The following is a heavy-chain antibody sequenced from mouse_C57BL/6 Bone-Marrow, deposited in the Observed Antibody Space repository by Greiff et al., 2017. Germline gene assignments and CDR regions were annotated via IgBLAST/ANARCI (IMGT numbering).Heavy chain of an antibody. V-gene: IGHV1-64*01. CDR1: GYTFTSYW. D-gene: IGHD1-1*01. Sequence: QVQLKQPGAELVKPGASVKLSCKASGYTFTSYWMHWVKQRPGQGLEWIGMIHPNSGSTNYNEKFKSKATLTVDKSSSTAYMQLSSLTSEDSAVYYCARRWYYYGSSYDYFDYWGQGTTLTVSS. CDR2: IHPNSGST. CDR3: ARRWYYYGSSYDYFDY. J-gene: IGHJ2*01.